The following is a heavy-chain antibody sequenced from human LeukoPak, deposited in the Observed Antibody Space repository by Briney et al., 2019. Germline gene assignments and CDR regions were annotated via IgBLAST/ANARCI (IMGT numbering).Heavy chain of an antibody. J-gene: IGHJ5*02. Sequence: ASVKVSCKASGYTFTSYGISWVRQAPGQGLEWMGWISAYNGNTNYAQKLQGRVTVTTDTSTSTAYMELRSLRSDDTAVYYCARGKYSSSSFTGFDPWGQGTLVTVSS. D-gene: IGHD6-6*01. CDR1: GYTFTSYG. V-gene: IGHV1-18*01. CDR2: ISAYNGNT. CDR3: ARGKYSSSSFTGFDP.